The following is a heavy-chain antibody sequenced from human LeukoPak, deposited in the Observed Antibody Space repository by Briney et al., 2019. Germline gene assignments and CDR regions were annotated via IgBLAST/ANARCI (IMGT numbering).Heavy chain of an antibody. Sequence: SETLSLTCTVSGGSISSYYWSWIRQPPGKGLEWIGYIYYSGSTNYNPSLKSRVTISVDTSKNQFSLKLSSVTAADTAVYYCARESRGDQSPFDYWGQGTLVTVSS. D-gene: IGHD3-22*01. J-gene: IGHJ4*02. CDR1: GGSISSYY. V-gene: IGHV4-59*01. CDR2: IYYSGST. CDR3: ARESRGDQSPFDY.